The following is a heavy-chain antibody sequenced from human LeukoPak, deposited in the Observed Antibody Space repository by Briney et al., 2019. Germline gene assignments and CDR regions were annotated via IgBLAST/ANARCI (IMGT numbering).Heavy chain of an antibody. J-gene: IGHJ4*02. D-gene: IGHD3-22*01. CDR2: INPSGGST. V-gene: IGHV1-46*01. Sequence: ASVKVSCKASGYTFTSYYMHWVRQAPGQGLEWMGIINPSGGSTSYAQKFQGRVTMTRDTSTSTVYMELSSLRSEDTAVYYCARGSYYYDSSDRGYFDYWGQGTLVTVSS. CDR1: GYTFTSYY. CDR3: ARGSYYYDSSDRGYFDY.